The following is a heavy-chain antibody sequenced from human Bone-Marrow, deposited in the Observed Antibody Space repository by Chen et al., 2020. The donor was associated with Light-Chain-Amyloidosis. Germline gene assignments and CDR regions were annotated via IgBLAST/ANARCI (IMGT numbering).Heavy chain of an antibody. CDR1: GSTFPNYW. Sequence: EAQLEQSGPEVKKPGESLKISCTGTGSTFPNYWIGWVRQMPGKGLEWMGVIYPDDSDARYSPSFEGQVTISADKSITTAYLQWRSLKASDTAMYYCARRRDGYNFDYWGQGTLVTVSS. CDR2: IYPDDSDA. J-gene: IGHJ4*02. CDR3: ARRRDGYNFDY. D-gene: IGHD5-12*01. V-gene: IGHV5-51*01.